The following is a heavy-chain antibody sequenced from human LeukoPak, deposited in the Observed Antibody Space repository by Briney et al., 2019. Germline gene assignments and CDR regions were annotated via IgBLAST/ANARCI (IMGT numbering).Heavy chain of an antibody. CDR2: IYSGGST. CDR1: GFTVSTNY. D-gene: IGHD4-23*01. Sequence: GGSLRLSCVVSGFTVSTNYMSWVRQAPGKGLEWVSLIYSGGSTYYADSVKGRFTIPRDNSKNTLYLQMNSLRAEDTAVYYCARRAGGYSHPYDYWGQGTLVTVSS. J-gene: IGHJ4*02. V-gene: IGHV3-53*01. CDR3: ARRAGGYSHPYDY.